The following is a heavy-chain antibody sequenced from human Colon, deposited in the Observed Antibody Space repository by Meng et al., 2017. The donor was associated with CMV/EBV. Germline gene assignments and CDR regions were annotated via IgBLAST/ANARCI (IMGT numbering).Heavy chain of an antibody. J-gene: IGHJ6*02. CDR3: AKNYLGNYNGMDA. D-gene: IGHD1-7*01. CDR2: IKQDGSEK. V-gene: IGHV3-7*01. CDR1: GFTFSSYW. Sequence: GESLKISCAASGFTFSSYWMSWVRQAPGKGLEWVANIKQDGSEKYYVDSVKGRFTISRDNSKNTLYLQINSPRAEDTAVYYCAKNYLGNYNGMDAWGQGTTVTVSS.